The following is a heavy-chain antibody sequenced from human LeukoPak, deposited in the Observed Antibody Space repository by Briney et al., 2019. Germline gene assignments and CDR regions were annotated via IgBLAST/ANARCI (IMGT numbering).Heavy chain of an antibody. CDR3: AKDQAPTD. D-gene: IGHD4-17*01. CDR1: GFTFSSYG. J-gene: IGHJ4*02. Sequence: PGGSLRLSCAASGFTFSSYGMSWVRQAPGKGLEWVSTITSGRSTYYADSVKGRFTISRDNSKNTLYLQMNSLRAEDTAVYYCAKDQAPTDWGQGTLVTVSS. V-gene: IGHV3-23*01. CDR2: ITSGRST.